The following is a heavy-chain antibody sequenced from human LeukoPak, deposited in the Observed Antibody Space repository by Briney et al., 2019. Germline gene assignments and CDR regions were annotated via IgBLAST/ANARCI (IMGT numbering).Heavy chain of an antibody. Sequence: PGGSLRLSCAASGFDFGAYEMNWVRQAPGKGLEWVAYFAGSDTTKYYADSVRGRFTISRDNAKKSLYLQMNSLRAKDTALYYCTTLGYHLDSWGQGTLVTVSS. CDR1: GFDFGAYE. D-gene: IGHD3-22*01. J-gene: IGHJ4*02. CDR2: FAGSDTTK. CDR3: TTLGYHLDS. V-gene: IGHV3-48*03.